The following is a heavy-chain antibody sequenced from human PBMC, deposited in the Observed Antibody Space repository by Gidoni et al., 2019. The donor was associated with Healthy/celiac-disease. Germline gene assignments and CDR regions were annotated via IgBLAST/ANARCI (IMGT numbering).Heavy chain of an antibody. CDR1: GGSISSGGYY. CDR3: ALKSIVATRGWFDP. V-gene: IGHV4-31*03. D-gene: IGHD5-12*01. J-gene: IGHJ5*02. CDR2: IYYSGST. Sequence: QVQLQESGPGLVKPSQTLSLPCTVPGGSISSGGYYWGWIRQHPGKGLEWIGYIYYSGSTYYNPSLKSRVTISVDTSKNQFSLKLSSVTAADTAVYYCALKSIVATRGWFDPWGQGTLVTVSS.